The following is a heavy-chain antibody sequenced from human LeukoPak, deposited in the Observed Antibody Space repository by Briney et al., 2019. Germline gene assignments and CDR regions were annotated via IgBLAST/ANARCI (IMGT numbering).Heavy chain of an antibody. CDR1: GYRFTSYW. V-gene: IGHV5-51*01. D-gene: IGHD3-16*01. Sequence: GESLKISCKGSGYRFTSYWIGWVRQMPGKGLEWMGIIYPGDSDTRYSPSFQGQITISVDKSISTAYVQWSSLKASDTAMYYCAIFDFLFGEIDNWFDPWGQGTQVTVSS. CDR2: IYPGDSDT. J-gene: IGHJ5*02. CDR3: AIFDFLFGEIDNWFDP.